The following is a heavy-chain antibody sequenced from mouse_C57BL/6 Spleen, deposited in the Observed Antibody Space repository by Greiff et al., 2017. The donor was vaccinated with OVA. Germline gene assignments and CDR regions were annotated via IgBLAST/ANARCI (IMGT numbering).Heavy chain of an antibody. CDR2: IDPSDSET. Sequence: VQLQQPGAELVRPGSSVKLSCKASGYTFTSYWMHWVKQRPIQGLEWIGNIDPSDSETHYNQKFKDKATLTVDKSSSTAYMQLSSLTSEDSAVYYCARFWEYGGDYWGQGTTLTVSS. V-gene: IGHV1-52*01. J-gene: IGHJ2*01. CDR3: ARFWEYGGDY. CDR1: GYTFTSYW. D-gene: IGHD5-1*01.